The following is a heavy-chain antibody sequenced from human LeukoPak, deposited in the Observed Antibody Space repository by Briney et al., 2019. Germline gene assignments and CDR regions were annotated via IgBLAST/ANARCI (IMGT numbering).Heavy chain of an antibody. CDR3: AKEYSGYDFDY. CDR1: GFTLRSYD. V-gene: IGHV3-23*01. Sequence: GGSLRLSCAASGFTLRSYDMSWVLQAPGKGLEWVAATSGSGGNTYYADSVKGRFTISRDNSKNTLYLQMNSLRAEDTAVYYCAKEYSGYDFDYWGQGTLVTVSS. J-gene: IGHJ4*02. CDR2: TSGSGGNT. D-gene: IGHD5-12*01.